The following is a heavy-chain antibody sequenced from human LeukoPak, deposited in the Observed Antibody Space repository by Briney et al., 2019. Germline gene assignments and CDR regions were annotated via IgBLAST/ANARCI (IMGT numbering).Heavy chain of an antibody. V-gene: IGHV1-69*13. D-gene: IGHD3-22*01. Sequence: ASVKVSCKASGGTFSSYAISWVRQAPGQGLEWMGGIIPIFGTANYAQKFQGRVTITADESTSTAYMELSSLRSEDTAVYYCARSYYYDSSGYSGYFEYWGQGTLVTVSS. CDR1: GGTFSSYA. CDR3: ARSYYYDSSGYSGYFEY. J-gene: IGHJ4*02. CDR2: IIPIFGTA.